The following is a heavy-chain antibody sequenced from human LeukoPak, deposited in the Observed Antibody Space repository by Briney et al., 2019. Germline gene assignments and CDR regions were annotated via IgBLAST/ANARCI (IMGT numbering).Heavy chain of an antibody. CDR3: AKDQLWFGDLYYFDY. CDR1: GYSISSGYY. Sequence: SETLSLTCTVSGYSISSGYYWGWIRQPPGKGLEWIGSIYHSGSTYYNPSLKSRVTISVDTSKNQFSLKLSSVTAADTAVYYCAKDQLWFGDLYYFDYWGQGTLVTVSS. CDR2: IYHSGST. J-gene: IGHJ4*02. D-gene: IGHD3-10*01. V-gene: IGHV4-38-2*02.